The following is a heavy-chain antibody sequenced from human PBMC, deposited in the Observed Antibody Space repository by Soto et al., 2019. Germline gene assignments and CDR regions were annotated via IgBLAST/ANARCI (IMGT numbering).Heavy chain of an antibody. V-gene: IGHV1-18*01. CDR3: LRNRYDSSGDYAH. Sequence: QVQLVQSGAEVKKPGASVKVSCKASGYTFTRYGIIWVREAAGQGLECMGWISAYNGNTNYAQKLQGRVTMTTDTSPSTAYMELRSLTSDDTAVYYCLRNRYDSSGDYAHWGQGTLVTVSS. CDR1: GYTFTRYG. CDR2: ISAYNGNT. J-gene: IGHJ4*02. D-gene: IGHD3-22*01.